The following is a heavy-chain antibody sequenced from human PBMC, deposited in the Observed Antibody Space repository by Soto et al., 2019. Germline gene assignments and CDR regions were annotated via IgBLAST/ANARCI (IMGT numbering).Heavy chain of an antibody. CDR2: IYDSGST. J-gene: IGHJ5*02. Sequence: QVQLQESGPGLVKPSGTLSPTCAVSGGSISSSNWWSGVRQPPEKGLEWIGEIYDSGSTNYNPSLKSRVTLSVNKSKNQFSLKLSSVTAADTAVYYCARRVSWFGELLSHWLDPWGQGTLVTVSS. CDR3: ARRVSWFGELLSHWLDP. CDR1: GGSISSSNW. D-gene: IGHD3-10*01. V-gene: IGHV4-4*02.